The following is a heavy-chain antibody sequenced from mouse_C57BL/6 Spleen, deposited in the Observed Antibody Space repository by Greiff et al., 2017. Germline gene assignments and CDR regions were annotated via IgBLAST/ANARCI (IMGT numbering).Heavy chain of an antibody. CDR3: ARKGGYDYDPFDY. V-gene: IGHV1-58*01. J-gene: IGHJ2*01. Sequence: VQLQQSGAELVRPGSSVKMSCKTSGYTFTSYGINWVKQRPGRGLEWIGYIYIGNGYTEYNGKFKGKATLTSDTSSSTAYMQLSSLTSEDSAIYFCARKGGYDYDPFDYWGQGTTLTVSS. CDR1: GYTFTSYG. D-gene: IGHD2-4*01. CDR2: IYIGNGYT.